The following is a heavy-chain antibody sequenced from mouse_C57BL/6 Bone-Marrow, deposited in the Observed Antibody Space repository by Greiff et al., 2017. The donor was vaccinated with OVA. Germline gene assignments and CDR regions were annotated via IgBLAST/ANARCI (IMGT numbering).Heavy chain of an antibody. CDR3: ARKGFLPFDY. CDR2: INPSSGYT. V-gene: IGHV1-4*01. Sequence: QVHVKQSGAELARPGASVKMSCKASGYTFTSYTMHWVKQRPGQGLEWIGYINPSSGYTKYNQKFKDKATLTADKSSSTAYMQLSSLTSEDSAVYYCARKGFLPFDYWGQGTTLTVSS. CDR1: GYTFTSYT. J-gene: IGHJ2*01. D-gene: IGHD5-1*01.